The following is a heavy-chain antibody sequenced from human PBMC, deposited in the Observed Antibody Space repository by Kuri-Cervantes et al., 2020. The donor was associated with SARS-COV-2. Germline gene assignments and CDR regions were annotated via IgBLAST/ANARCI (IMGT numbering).Heavy chain of an antibody. CDR2: ISSSSSYI. V-gene: IGHV3-21*01. D-gene: IGHD2-21*01. CDR3: ARVAGEGPIYYYYMDV. CDR1: GFTFSSYW. Sequence: GESLKISCAAAGFTFSSYWMHWVRQAPGKGLEWVSSISSSSSYIYYADSVKGRFTISKESGENSLYLHMNSLRGDDTAVYYCARVAGEGPIYYYYMDVWGKGTTVTVSS. J-gene: IGHJ6*03.